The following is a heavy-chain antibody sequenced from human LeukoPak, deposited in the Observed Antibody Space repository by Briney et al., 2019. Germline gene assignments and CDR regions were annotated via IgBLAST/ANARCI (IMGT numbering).Heavy chain of an antibody. D-gene: IGHD2-21*02. CDR2: IKQDGSEK. J-gene: IGHJ3*02. CDR1: GFTVSSNY. Sequence: GGSLRLSCAASGFTVSSNYMSWVRQAPGKGLEWVANIKQDGSEKYYVDSVKGRFTISRDNAKNSLYLQMNSLRAEDTAVYYCAREACGGDCYSFETPHDAFDIWGQGTMVTVSS. V-gene: IGHV3-7*01. CDR3: AREACGGDCYSFETPHDAFDI.